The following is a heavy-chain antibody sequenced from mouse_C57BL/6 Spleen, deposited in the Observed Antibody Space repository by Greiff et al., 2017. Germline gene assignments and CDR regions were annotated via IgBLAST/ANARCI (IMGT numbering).Heavy chain of an antibody. CDR3: ARGAAQATSDD. D-gene: IGHD3-2*02. CDR2: IYPGSGST. Sequence: QVQLQQPGAELVKPGASVKMSCKASGYTFTSYWITWVKQRPGQGLEWIGDIYPGSGSTNYNEKFKSKATLTVDTSSSTAYMQLSSLTSEGAAVYCCARGAAQATSDDWGQGTTLTVSS. CDR1: GYTFTSYW. J-gene: IGHJ2*01. V-gene: IGHV1-55*01.